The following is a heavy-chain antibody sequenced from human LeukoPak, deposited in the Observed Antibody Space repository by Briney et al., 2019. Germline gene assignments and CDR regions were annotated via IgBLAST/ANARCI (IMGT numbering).Heavy chain of an antibody. Sequence: GGSLRLSCAASGFTFSRYSMNWVRQAPGKGLEWVSRINSDGSSTSYADSVKGRFTISRDNAKNTLYLQMTSLRAEDTAVYYCARGDSSGYFGVVDYWGQGTLVTVSS. J-gene: IGHJ4*02. D-gene: IGHD3-22*01. CDR1: GFTFSRYS. V-gene: IGHV3-74*01. CDR3: ARGDSSGYFGVVDY. CDR2: INSDGSST.